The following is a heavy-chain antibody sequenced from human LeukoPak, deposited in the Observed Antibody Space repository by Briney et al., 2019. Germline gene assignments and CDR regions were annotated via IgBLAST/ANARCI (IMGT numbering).Heavy chain of an antibody. CDR3: ARVKDPGGYYYYYYMDI. CDR2: INHSGST. D-gene: IGHD3-16*01. J-gene: IGHJ6*03. CDR1: GGSFSGYY. Sequence: ASETLSLTCAVYGGSFSGYYWSWIRQPPGKGLEWIGEINHSGSTNYNPSLKSRVTISVDTSKNQFSLKVSSVTAADTAVYYCARVKDPGGYYYYYYMDIWAKGTRSPSP. V-gene: IGHV4-34*01.